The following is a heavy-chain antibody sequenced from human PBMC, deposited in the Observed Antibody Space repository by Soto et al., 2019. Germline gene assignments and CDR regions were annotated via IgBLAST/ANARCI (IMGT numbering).Heavy chain of an antibody. J-gene: IGHJ4*02. Sequence: EVQLLESGGGLVQPGGSLRLSCGGSGFTFNSYAMTWVRQAPGKGPEWVSAISGSGGTTYYANSVKGRFTISRDQSKDTLYLQMNILRAEDTAIYYCAKDRHYGSGTYSDSYLDYWGQGTLVTVSS. V-gene: IGHV3-23*01. CDR1: GFTFNSYA. D-gene: IGHD3-10*01. CDR2: ISGSGGTT. CDR3: AKDRHYGSGTYSDSYLDY.